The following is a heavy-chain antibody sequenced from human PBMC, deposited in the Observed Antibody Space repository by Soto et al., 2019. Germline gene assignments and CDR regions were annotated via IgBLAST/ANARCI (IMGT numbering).Heavy chain of an antibody. Sequence: ASVKVSCKASGYTFTGYYMHWVRQAPGQGLEWMGWINPNSGGTNYAQKFQGWVTMTRDTSISTAYMELSRLRSDDTAVYYCARDASYGDYGNYYYYGMDVWGQGTTVTVSS. J-gene: IGHJ6*02. CDR3: ARDASYGDYGNYYYYGMDV. CDR2: INPNSGGT. CDR1: GYTFTGYY. D-gene: IGHD4-17*01. V-gene: IGHV1-2*04.